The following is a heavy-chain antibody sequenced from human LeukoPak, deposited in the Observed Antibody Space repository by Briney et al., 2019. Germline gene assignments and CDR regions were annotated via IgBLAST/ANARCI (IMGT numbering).Heavy chain of an antibody. D-gene: IGHD4-17*01. CDR3: ARGGYGDYMGD. CDR2: INWNGGST. Sequence: GGSLRLSCAASGFTFEDYGMSWVRQAPGKGLEWVSGINWNGGSTGYADSVKGRFTISRDNAKNCLYPQMNSLRAEDTAFYYCARGGYGDYMGDCGQGTVVTVSS. V-gene: IGHV3-20*04. J-gene: IGHJ4*02. CDR1: GFTFEDYG.